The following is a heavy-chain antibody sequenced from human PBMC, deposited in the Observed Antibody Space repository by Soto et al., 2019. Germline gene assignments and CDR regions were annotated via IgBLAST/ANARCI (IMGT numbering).Heavy chain of an antibody. V-gene: IGHV4-59*01. Sequence: SETLSLTCTVSGGSISSYCLRWIRQTPGKGLEWIGYVYFSGSTNYNPSLKSRVLISIDTSRSQFSLKLNTVTAADTAVDYCTCDLNIGHRGYGQSNAWGQGKTVTVSS. CDR3: TCDLNIGHRGYGQSNA. CDR1: GGSISSYC. CDR2: VYFSGST. D-gene: IGHD5-12*01. J-gene: IGHJ6*02.